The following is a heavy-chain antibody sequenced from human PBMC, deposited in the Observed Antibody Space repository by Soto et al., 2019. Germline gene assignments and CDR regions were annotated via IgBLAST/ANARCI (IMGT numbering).Heavy chain of an antibody. D-gene: IGHD4-17*01. Sequence: QVQLQESGPGLVKPSQTLSLTCTVSGGSISSGGYYWSWIRQHPGKGLEWIGYIYYSGSTYYNPSLKSRVTISVDTSKNQFSLNLSSVTAADTAVYYCARDRGFTVTVPYYYYGMDVWGQGTTVTVSS. CDR3: ARDRGFTVTVPYYYYGMDV. V-gene: IGHV4-31*03. J-gene: IGHJ6*02. CDR2: IYYSGST. CDR1: GGSISSGGYY.